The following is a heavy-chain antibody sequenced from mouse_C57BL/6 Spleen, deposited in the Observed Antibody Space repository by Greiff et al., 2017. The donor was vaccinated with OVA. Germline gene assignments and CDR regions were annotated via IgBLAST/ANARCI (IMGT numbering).Heavy chain of an antibody. V-gene: IGHV1-55*01. CDR1: GYTFTSYW. D-gene: IGHD1-1*01. Sequence: QVQLQQPGAELVKPGASVKMSCKASGYTFTSYWITWVKQRPGQGLEWIGDIYPGSGSTNYNEKFKSKATLTVDTSSSTAYMQLSSLTSEDSAVYYCARTEGSSIFYYAMDYWGQGTSVTVSS. CDR2: IYPGSGST. J-gene: IGHJ4*01. CDR3: ARTEGSSIFYYAMDY.